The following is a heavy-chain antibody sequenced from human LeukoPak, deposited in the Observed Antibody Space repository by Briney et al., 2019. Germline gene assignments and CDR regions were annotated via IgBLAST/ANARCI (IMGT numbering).Heavy chain of an antibody. D-gene: IGHD6-13*01. CDR1: GYTFTSYG. CDR3: ARDPERTYSSSVDFDY. J-gene: IGHJ4*02. Sequence: ASVKVSCKASGYTFTSYGISWVRQAPGQGLEWMGWISAYNGNTNYAQKLQGRVTMTTDTSTSTAYMELRSLRSDDTAVYYCARDPERTYSSSVDFDYWGQGTLVTVPS. CDR2: ISAYNGNT. V-gene: IGHV1-18*01.